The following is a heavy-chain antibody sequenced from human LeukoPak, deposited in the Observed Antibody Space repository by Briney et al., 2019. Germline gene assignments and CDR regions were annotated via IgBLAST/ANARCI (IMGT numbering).Heavy chain of an antibody. CDR2: IYYSGST. CDR1: GGSISSYY. J-gene: IGHJ4*02. Sequence: HPSETLSLTSTVSGGSISSYYWSWLRQSPGKGLDWIAFIYYSGSTHYKSSLKSRVTISVDTSRNQFSLRLSSVTAADTAVYYCARHSGSSPHYFDYWGQGTLVTVSS. CDR3: ARHSGSSPHYFDY. D-gene: IGHD1-26*01. V-gene: IGHV4-59*08.